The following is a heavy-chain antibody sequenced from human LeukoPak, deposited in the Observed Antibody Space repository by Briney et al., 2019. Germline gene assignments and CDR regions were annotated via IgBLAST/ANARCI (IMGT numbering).Heavy chain of an antibody. D-gene: IGHD4-17*01. CDR1: GFTFSSYS. V-gene: IGHV3-21*06. Sequence: GGSLRLSCAASGFTFSSYSTNWVRQAPGKGLEWVSSISSRSRDVYYADSVKGRFTISRDNTKSSLFLQMDSLRAEDTAVYYCASTIVTTVYPPGWYFDLWGRGTQVTVSS. CDR3: ASTIVTTVYPPGWYFDL. J-gene: IGHJ2*01. CDR2: ISSRSRDV.